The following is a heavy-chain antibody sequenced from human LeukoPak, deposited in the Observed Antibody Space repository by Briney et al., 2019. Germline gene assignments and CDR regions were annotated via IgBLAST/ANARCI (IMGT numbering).Heavy chain of an antibody. J-gene: IGHJ3*02. D-gene: IGHD2-21*01. Sequence: ASVKVSCTASGHTFTGYYMHWVRQAPGQGLEWRGWIKPNSGGTNYAQKFPGRVTMTRDTSMSTAYMELSRLRSDDTAVYYCARAWDILPGAFDIWGQGTMVTVPS. CDR2: IKPNSGGT. CDR3: ARAWDILPGAFDI. V-gene: IGHV1-2*02. CDR1: GHTFTGYY.